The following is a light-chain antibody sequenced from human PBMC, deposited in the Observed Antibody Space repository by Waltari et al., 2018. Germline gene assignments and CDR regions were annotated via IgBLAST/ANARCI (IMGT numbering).Light chain of an antibody. CDR2: DAT. Sequence: EIVLTQSPVTLSLSPGQSATLSCRASQSVDNFFGWYHQKPGQAPRLLIYDATKRAPGIPARFSGGGSATDFTLTISSLEPEDVGLYYCHQGSTWPRTFGQGTKLEI. V-gene: IGKV3-11*01. CDR1: QSVDNF. J-gene: IGKJ2*01. CDR3: HQGSTWPRT.